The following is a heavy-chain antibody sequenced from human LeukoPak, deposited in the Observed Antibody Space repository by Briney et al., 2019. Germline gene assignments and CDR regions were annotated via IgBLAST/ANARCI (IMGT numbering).Heavy chain of an antibody. D-gene: IGHD3-22*01. CDR1: GFALSAYA. Sequence: GGSLRLSCAASGFALSAYAMHWYRQTPDKGLEWLALMSYDGSNLYYAESVRGRFTISRDNSKNTLYLQMNSLRAEDTAVYYCAKDNDYYDSSGYLDYWGQGTLVTVSS. CDR2: MSYDGSNL. V-gene: IGHV3-30*04. J-gene: IGHJ4*02. CDR3: AKDNDYYDSSGYLDY.